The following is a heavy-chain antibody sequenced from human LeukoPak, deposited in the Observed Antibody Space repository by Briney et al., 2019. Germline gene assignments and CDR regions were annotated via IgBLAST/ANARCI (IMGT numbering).Heavy chain of an antibody. D-gene: IGHD3/OR15-3a*01. V-gene: IGHV3-21*01. CDR3: ARVGTGNDAFDI. CDR2: ISSSSSYI. Sequence: GGSLRLSCAASGFTFSSYGMNWVRQAPGKGLEWVSSISSSSSYIYYADSVKGRFTISRDNAKNSLYLQMNSLRAEDTAVYYCARVGTGNDAFDIWGQGTMVTVSS. CDR1: GFTFSSYG. J-gene: IGHJ3*02.